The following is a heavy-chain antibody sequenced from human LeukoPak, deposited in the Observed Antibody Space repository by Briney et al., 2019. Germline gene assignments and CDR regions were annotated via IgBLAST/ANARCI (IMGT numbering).Heavy chain of an antibody. V-gene: IGHV3-30*04. CDR3: ARRKNYDS. J-gene: IGHJ4*02. Sequence: GGSLRLSCAASGFTFSTYAIHWVRQAPGKGLEWVAVISFDGVNTFYADSVKGRFTISRDNSNNTVYLQMNNLRPEDTAVFYCARRKNYDSWGQGTLVTVSS. CDR2: ISFDGVNT. CDR1: GFTFSTYA. D-gene: IGHD1-14*01.